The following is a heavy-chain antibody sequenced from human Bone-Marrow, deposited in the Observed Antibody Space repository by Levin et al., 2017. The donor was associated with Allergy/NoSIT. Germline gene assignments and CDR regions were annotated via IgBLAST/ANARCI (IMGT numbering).Heavy chain of an antibody. V-gene: IGHV4-31*03. Sequence: SETLSLTCTVSGGSIGERKCYWSWIRQHPGKGLEWIGYIYYSGNTNYNPSLRSRVTVSVDTSKNQFSLKVNSVSAADTAVYYCARVLSAAGTASDGVFGYWGPGTLVTVSS. CDR3: ARVLSAAGTASDGVFGY. J-gene: IGHJ4*02. CDR2: IYYSGNT. CDR1: GGSIGERKCY. D-gene: IGHD6-13*01.